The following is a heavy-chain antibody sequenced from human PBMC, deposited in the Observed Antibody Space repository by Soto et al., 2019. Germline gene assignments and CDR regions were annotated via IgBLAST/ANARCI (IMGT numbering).Heavy chain of an antibody. D-gene: IGHD4-17*01. CDR1: GFTFSSYG. CDR2: IWYDGGNK. V-gene: IGHV3-33*01. J-gene: IGHJ5*02. Sequence: PGGSLRLSCAASGFTFSSYGMHWVRQAPGKGLEWVAVIWYDGGNKYYADSVKGRFTISRDNSKNTLYLQMNSLRAEDTAVYYCAREVAYGENNWFDPWGQGTLVTVSS. CDR3: AREVAYGENNWFDP.